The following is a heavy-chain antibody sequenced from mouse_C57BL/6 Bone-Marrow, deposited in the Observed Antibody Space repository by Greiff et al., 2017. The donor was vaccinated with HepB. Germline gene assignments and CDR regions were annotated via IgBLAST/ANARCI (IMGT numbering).Heavy chain of an antibody. CDR3: ARGNWDGYFDV. CDR2: ISSGSSTI. V-gene: IGHV5-17*01. J-gene: IGHJ1*03. D-gene: IGHD4-1*01. Sequence: EVQLVESGGGLVKPGGSLKLSCAASGFTFSDYGMHWVRQAPEKGLEWVAYISSGSSTIYYADTVKGRFTISRDNAKNTLFLQMTSLRSEDTAMYYCARGNWDGYFDVWGTGTTVTVSS. CDR1: GFTFSDYG.